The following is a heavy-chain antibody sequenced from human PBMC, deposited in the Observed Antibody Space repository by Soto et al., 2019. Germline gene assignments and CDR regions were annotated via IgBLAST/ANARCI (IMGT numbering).Heavy chain of an antibody. CDR2: IYYSGST. J-gene: IGHJ4*02. V-gene: IGHV4-31*03. CDR1: GGSISSGGYY. D-gene: IGHD4-17*01. Sequence: PSETLSLTCTVSGGSISSGGYYWSWIRQHPGKGLEWIGYIYYSGSTYYNPPLKSRVTISVDTSKNQFSLKLSSVTAADTAVYYCARSPLTTVVDFDYWGQGTLVTVSS. CDR3: ARSPLTTVVDFDY.